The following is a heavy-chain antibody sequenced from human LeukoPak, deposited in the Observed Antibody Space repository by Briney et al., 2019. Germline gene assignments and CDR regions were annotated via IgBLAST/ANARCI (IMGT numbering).Heavy chain of an antibody. CDR1: GGSISSYY. V-gene: IGHV4-59*01. J-gene: IGHJ5*02. Sequence: SETLSLTCTVSGGSISSYYWSWIRQPPGKGLEWIGYIYYSGSTNYNPSLKSRVTISVDTSKNQFSLKLSSVTAADTAVYYCARVFGGDPYNWFDPWGQGTLVTVSS. CDR3: ARVFGGDPYNWFDP. D-gene: IGHD2-21*02. CDR2: IYYSGST.